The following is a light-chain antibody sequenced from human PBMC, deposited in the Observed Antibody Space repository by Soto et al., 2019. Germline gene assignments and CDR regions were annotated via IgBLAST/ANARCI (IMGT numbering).Light chain of an antibody. Sequence: SYELTQPPSVSVAPGKTARITCGGNNIGSKSVHWYQQKPGQAPVLVIYYDSDRPSGIPERFSGSNSGNTATLTISRVEAGDEDDHYCIVWDSSSDHEVFGRGTKLTVL. V-gene: IGLV3-21*04. CDR3: IVWDSSSDHEV. J-gene: IGLJ2*01. CDR1: NIGSKS. CDR2: YDS.